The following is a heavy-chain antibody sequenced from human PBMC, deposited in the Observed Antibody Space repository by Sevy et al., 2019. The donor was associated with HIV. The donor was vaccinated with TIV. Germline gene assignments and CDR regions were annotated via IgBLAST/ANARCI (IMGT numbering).Heavy chain of an antibody. J-gene: IGHJ4*02. CDR2: ISGRSSYI. D-gene: IGHD2-2*01. Sequence: GGSLRLSCAASGFTFSDYYMNWVRQAPGKGLEWVSSISGRSSYIHYADSVRGRFTISRDNAKNSRYLQMNSLRVDDTAVYFCARDGGCSSTSCLLYFDSWGQGALVTVSS. CDR1: GFTFSDYY. CDR3: ARDGGCSSTSCLLYFDS. V-gene: IGHV3-21*06.